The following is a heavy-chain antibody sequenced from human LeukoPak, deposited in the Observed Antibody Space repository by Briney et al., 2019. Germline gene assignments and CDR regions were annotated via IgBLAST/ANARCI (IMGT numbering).Heavy chain of an antibody. CDR1: GFTFSSYG. V-gene: IGHV3-30*18. Sequence: PGGSLRLSCAASGFTFSSYGMHWVRQPPGKGLEWVAVISHDGTNKYYADSVKGRFTISRGNSKNTLYLQMNSLRAEDTAVYYCAKDPISSGYQLLDYLYGMDVWGQGTTLTVSS. CDR3: AKDPISSGYQLLDYLYGMDV. J-gene: IGHJ6*02. D-gene: IGHD2-2*01. CDR2: ISHDGTNK.